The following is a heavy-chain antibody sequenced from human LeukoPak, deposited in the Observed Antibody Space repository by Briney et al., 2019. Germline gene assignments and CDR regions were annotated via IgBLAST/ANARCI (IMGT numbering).Heavy chain of an antibody. J-gene: IGHJ4*02. V-gene: IGHV3-15*01. D-gene: IGHD6-19*01. CDR3: TTDPGNWLVPPPLDY. CDR1: GFTFSNAW. Sequence: PGGSLRLSCAASGFTFSNAWMSWVRQAPGKGLEWVGRIKSKTDGGTTDYAAPVKGRFTISRDDSKNTLYLQMNSLKTEDTAVYSCTTDPGNWLVPPPLDYWGQGTLVTVSS. CDR2: IKSKTDGGTT.